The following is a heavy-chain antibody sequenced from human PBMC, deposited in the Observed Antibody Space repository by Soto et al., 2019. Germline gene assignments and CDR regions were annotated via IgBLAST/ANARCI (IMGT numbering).Heavy chain of an antibody. V-gene: IGHV1-18*01. CDR2: ISAYNGNT. CDR1: GYTFTSCG. D-gene: IGHD3-22*01. J-gene: IGHJ3*02. Sequence: ASVKVSCKASGYTFTSCGISWVRQAPGQGLEWMGWISAYNGNTNYAQKLQGRVTMTTDTSTSTAYMELRSLRSDDTAVYYRARVVYYYDSSGYSLGFDIWGQGTMVTVSS. CDR3: ARVVYYYDSSGYSLGFDI.